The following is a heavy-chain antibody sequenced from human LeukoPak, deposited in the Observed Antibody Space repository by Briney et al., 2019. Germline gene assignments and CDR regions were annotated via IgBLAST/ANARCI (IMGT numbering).Heavy chain of an antibody. J-gene: IGHJ4*02. CDR2: ISYSGTA. CDR3: VRVRTGSISDH. CDR1: GGSINTGPYY. Sequence: SQTLSLTCTVSGGSINTGPYYWGWVRQPPEKGLEWLGSISYSGTAYYNPSLRSRVTVSRDTSKNQFSLNLNSVTAADTAVYYCVRVRTGSISDHWGQGILVIVSS. V-gene: IGHV4-39*07. D-gene: IGHD2-8*02.